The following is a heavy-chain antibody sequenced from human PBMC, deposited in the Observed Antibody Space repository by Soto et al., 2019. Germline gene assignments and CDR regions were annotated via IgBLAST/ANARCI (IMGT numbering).Heavy chain of an antibody. CDR3: ARAGGYYYDSSGYLLDY. Sequence: EVQLVESGGGLVKPGGSLRLSCAASGFTFSSYSMNWVRQAPGKGLEWVSSISSSSSYIYYADSVKGRFTISRDNAKNSLYLQMNSLRAEDTAVYYCARAGGYYYDSSGYLLDYWGQGTLVTVSS. CDR1: GFTFSSYS. CDR2: ISSSSSYI. J-gene: IGHJ4*02. D-gene: IGHD3-22*01. V-gene: IGHV3-21*01.